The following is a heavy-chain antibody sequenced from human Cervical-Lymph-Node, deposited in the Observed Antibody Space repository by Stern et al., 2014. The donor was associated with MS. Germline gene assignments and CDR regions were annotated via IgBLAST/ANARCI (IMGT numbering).Heavy chain of an antibody. D-gene: IGHD3-22*01. CDR1: GGTLNNYA. CDR3: ARSPDLYDSSGYYFD. J-gene: IGHJ4*02. CDR2: IIPFLGIA. V-gene: IGHV1-69*04. Sequence: DQLVESGAEVKKPGSSVKVSCKASGGTLNNYAVSWVRQAPGQGLEWIGKIIPFLGIANDAHKFQGRVTLTAAATTSYMEVSSLRSDDTAVYYCARSPDLYDSSGYYFDWGQGTLVTVSS.